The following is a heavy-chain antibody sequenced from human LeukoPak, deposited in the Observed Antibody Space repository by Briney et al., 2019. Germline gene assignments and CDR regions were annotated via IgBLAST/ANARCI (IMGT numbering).Heavy chain of an antibody. V-gene: IGHV1-69*01. D-gene: IGHD6-19*01. Sequence: ASVKVSCKASGGTFSSYAISWVRQAPGQGLEWMGGIIPIFGTANYAQKFQGRVTITADESTSTAYVELSSLRSEDTAVYYCARDRIAVAALDYWGQGTLVTVSS. CDR3: ARDRIAVAALDY. CDR1: GGTFSSYA. CDR2: IIPIFGTA. J-gene: IGHJ4*02.